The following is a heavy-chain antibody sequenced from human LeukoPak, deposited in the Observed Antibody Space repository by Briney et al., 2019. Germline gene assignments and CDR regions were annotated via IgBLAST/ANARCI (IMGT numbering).Heavy chain of an antibody. CDR1: GGSIRSYY. CDR2: IYYSGST. J-gene: IGHJ4*02. V-gene: IGHV4-59*01. CDR3: ARTMSYGLLVDY. Sequence: SETLSLTCTVSGGSIRSYYWSWIRQPPGKGLEWIGYIYYSGSTNYNPSLKSRVTISVDTSKNQFSLKLSSVTAADTAVYYRARTMSYGLLVDYWGQGTLVTVSS. D-gene: IGHD1-26*01.